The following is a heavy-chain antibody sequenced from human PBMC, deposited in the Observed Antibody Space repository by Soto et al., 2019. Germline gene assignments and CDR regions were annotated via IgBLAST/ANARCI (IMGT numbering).Heavy chain of an antibody. D-gene: IGHD2-2*01. Sequence: SSVKVSCKASGGTFSSYTISWVRQAPGQGLEWMGRIIPILGIANYAQKFQGRVTITADKSTSTAYMELSSLRSEDTAVYYCARDYELVPAAKNNWFDPWGQGTLVTISS. CDR3: ARDYELVPAAKNNWFDP. CDR1: GGTFSSYT. J-gene: IGHJ5*02. CDR2: IIPILGIA. V-gene: IGHV1-69*04.